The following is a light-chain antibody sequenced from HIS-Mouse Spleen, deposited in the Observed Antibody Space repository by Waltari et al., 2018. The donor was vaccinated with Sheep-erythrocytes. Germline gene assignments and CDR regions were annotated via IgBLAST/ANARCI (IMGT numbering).Light chain of an antibody. J-gene: IGLJ3*02. Sequence: QSALTQPASVSGSPGQSITISCTGTSSDVGGYNLVPWYQQHPGKAPKLMIYEGSKRPSGVSTRFSGSSSGNTASPTISGLQAEDEADYYCCSYAGSSTPWVFGGGTKLTVL. CDR2: EGS. V-gene: IGLV2-23*01. CDR1: SSDVGGYNL. CDR3: CSYAGSSTPWV.